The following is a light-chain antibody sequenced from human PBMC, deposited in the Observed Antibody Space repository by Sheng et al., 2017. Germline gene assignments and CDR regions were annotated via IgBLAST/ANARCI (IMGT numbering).Light chain of an antibody. J-gene: IGKJ4*01. CDR2: GAS. V-gene: IGKV3-15*01. Sequence: EKVMTQSPATLSVSPGERVTLSCRASQSVGSYLAWYQQKPGQAPRLLIYGASTRATGFPARFSGSGSETEFTLTISSLQSEDFAVYYCQQYDKWPLPFGGGTKVEIK. CDR3: QQYDKWPLP. CDR1: QSVGSY.